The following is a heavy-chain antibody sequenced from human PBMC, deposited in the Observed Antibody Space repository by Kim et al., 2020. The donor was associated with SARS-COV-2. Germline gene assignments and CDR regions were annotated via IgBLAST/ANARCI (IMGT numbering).Heavy chain of an antibody. J-gene: IGHJ4*02. CDR2: YPGDSYT. D-gene: IGHD2-15*01. V-gene: IGHV5-51*01. CDR3: ARIGDY. Sequence: YPGDSYTSYSTSSQGKVTISADKSISTAYLQWSSLKASDTAMYYCARIGDYWGQGTLVTVSS.